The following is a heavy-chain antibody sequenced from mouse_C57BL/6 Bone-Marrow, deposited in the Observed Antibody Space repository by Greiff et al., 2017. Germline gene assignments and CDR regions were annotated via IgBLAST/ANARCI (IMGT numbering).Heavy chain of an antibody. CDR3: ARHEDGAYYNSGFAY. Sequence: QVQLKESGAELVKPGASVKLSCKASGYTFTEYTIHWVKQRSGQGLEWIGWFYPGSGSIKYNEKFKDKATLTADKSSSTVYMELSSLTSEDSAVYFCARHEDGAYYNSGFAYWGQGTLVTVSA. CDR2: FYPGSGSI. CDR1: GYTFTEYT. D-gene: IGHD2-12*01. J-gene: IGHJ3*01. V-gene: IGHV1-62-2*01.